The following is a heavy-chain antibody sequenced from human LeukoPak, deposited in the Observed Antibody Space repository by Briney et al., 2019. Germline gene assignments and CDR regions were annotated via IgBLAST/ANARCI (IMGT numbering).Heavy chain of an antibody. J-gene: IGHJ4*02. CDR2: ISSSSSTI. CDR1: GFTFSSYS. CDR3: ARGHYGSGSYYDY. D-gene: IGHD3-10*01. V-gene: IGHV3-48*04. Sequence: GGSLRLSCAASGFTFSSYSMNWVRQAPGKGLEWVSYISSSSSTIYYADSVKGRFTISRDNAKNSLYLQMNSLRAEDTAVYYCARGHYGSGSYYDYWGQGTLVTVSS.